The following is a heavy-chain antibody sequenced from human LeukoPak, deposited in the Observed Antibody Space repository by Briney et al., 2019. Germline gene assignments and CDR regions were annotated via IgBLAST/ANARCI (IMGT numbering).Heavy chain of an antibody. V-gene: IGHV4-59*01. J-gene: IGHJ4*02. D-gene: IGHD2-15*01. Sequence: SETLSLTCTVSGGSISSYYWSWIRQPPGKGLEWIGYIYYSGSTNYNPSLKSRVTISVDTSKKQFSLKLSSVTAADTAVYYCAREREVVNRGGSYYFDYWGQGTLVTVSS. CDR3: AREREVVNRGGSYYFDY. CDR1: GGSISSYY. CDR2: IYYSGST.